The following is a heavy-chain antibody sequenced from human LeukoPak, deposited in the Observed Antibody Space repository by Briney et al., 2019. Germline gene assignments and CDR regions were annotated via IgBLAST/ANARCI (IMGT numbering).Heavy chain of an antibody. CDR1: GYTFTSYG. Sequence: SVKVSCKASGYTFTSYGISWVRQAPGQGLEWMGGIIPIFGTANYAQKFQGRVTITADKSTSTAYMELSSLRSEDTAVYYCASGIRRVYYDFWSGYYLQDYWGQGTLVTVSS. J-gene: IGHJ4*02. D-gene: IGHD3-3*01. CDR3: ASGIRRVYYDFWSGYYLQDY. CDR2: IIPIFGTA. V-gene: IGHV1-69*06.